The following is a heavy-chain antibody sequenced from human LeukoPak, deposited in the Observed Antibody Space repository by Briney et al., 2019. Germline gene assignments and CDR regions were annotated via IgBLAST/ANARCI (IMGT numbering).Heavy chain of an antibody. CDR2: IDWNGGST. Sequence: GGSLRLSCAAPGFTFDDHGMIWVRQAPGKGLKWVSSIDWNGGSTGYADSVKGRFTISRDNAKNSLYLQVNSLRAEDTALYYCARVVGSGSYGAFDIWGQGTMVTVSS. V-gene: IGHV3-20*04. CDR1: GFTFDDHG. CDR3: ARVVGSGSYGAFDI. D-gene: IGHD3-10*01. J-gene: IGHJ3*02.